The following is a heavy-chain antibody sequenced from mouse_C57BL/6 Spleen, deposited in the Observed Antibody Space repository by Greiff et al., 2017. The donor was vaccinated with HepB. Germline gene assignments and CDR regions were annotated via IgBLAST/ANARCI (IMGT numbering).Heavy chain of an antibody. Sequence: LVESGAELVRPGTSVKMSCKASGYTFTNYWIGWAKQRPGHGLEWIGDIYPGGGYTNYNEKFKGKATLTADKSSSTAYMQFSSLTSEDSAIYYCARGDFDYWGQGTTLTVSS. V-gene: IGHV1-63*01. CDR1: GYTFTNYW. CDR2: IYPGGGYT. CDR3: ARGDFDY. J-gene: IGHJ2*01.